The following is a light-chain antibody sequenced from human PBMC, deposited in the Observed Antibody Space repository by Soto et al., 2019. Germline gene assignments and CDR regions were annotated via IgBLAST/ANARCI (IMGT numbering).Light chain of an antibody. CDR1: QSISKY. CDR2: TTS. V-gene: IGKV1-39*01. Sequence: DIQMTQSPSSLSASVGDRVTITCRASQSISKYLHWFQQKPGKAPDLVIYTTSSLQSGVPSRFSGSGSGTDFTLTINNLQPEDFATYYCHQGYGHPITFGQGTRLEIK. J-gene: IGKJ5*01. CDR3: HQGYGHPIT.